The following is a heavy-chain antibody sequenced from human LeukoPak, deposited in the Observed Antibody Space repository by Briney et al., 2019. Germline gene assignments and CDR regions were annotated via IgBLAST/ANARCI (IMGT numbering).Heavy chain of an antibody. CDR2: IYAGDSDN. CDR1: GYSFTNYW. D-gene: IGHD1-20*01. CDR3: ARRGLTDRFFDY. J-gene: IGHJ4*02. Sequence: GESLKISCKGSGYSFTNYWIVWVRQMPGKGLEWMGVIYAGDSDNRYSPSFQGQVTISVDKSISTAYLQWSSLKASDTAIYYCARRGLTDRFFDYWGQGTLVTVSS. V-gene: IGHV5-51*01.